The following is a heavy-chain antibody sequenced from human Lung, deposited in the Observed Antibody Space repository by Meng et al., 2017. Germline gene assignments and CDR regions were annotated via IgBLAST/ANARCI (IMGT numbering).Heavy chain of an antibody. Sequence: QVQLQQWGAGLLKPSETLYLTCVVSGGSFSDYYWSWIRQPPGKGLEWIGEINHSGSTNYNPSLESRATISVDTSQNNLSLKLSSVTAADSAVYYCVRGPTTMAHDFDYWGQGTLVTVSS. CDR2: INHSGST. D-gene: IGHD4-11*01. CDR1: GGSFSDYY. CDR3: VRGPTTMAHDFDY. J-gene: IGHJ4*02. V-gene: IGHV4-34*01.